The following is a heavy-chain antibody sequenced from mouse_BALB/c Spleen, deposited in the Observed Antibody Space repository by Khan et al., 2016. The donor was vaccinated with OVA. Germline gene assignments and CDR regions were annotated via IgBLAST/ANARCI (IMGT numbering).Heavy chain of an antibody. CDR2: ISYSGGT. J-gene: IGHJ2*01. CDR3: ARGKYYGYYFDY. CDR1: GYSITSGYA. V-gene: IGHV3-2*02. D-gene: IGHD1-1*01. Sequence: EVKLLESGPGLVKPSQSLSLTCTVTGYSITSGYAWNWIRQFPGNKLEWMGYISYSGGTSYNPSLKSRISITRDTSKNQFFLQLNSVTTEDTATYYCARGKYYGYYFDYWGQGTTLTVSS.